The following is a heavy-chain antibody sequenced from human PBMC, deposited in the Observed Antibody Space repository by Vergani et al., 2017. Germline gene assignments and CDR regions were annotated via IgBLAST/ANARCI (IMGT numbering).Heavy chain of an antibody. CDR1: GGSISSGGYS. V-gene: IGHV4-30-2*01. J-gene: IGHJ4*02. CDR3: ARAQHFPNCSGGSCFLHNIYYFDY. Sequence: QLQLQESGSGLVKPSQTLSLTCAVSGGSISSGGYSWSWIRQPPGKGLEWSRYIYHSGSTYYNPSLKSRVTVSVDRSKNQFSLKLSSVTAADTAVYYCARAQHFPNCSGGSCFLHNIYYFDYWGQGTLVTVSS. D-gene: IGHD2-15*01. CDR2: IYHSGST.